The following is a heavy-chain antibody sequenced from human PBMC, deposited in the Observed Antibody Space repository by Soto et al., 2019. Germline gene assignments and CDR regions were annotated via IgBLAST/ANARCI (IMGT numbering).Heavy chain of an antibody. Sequence: QVQLVECGGGVVQPGRSLRLSCAASGFTFSSYGMHWVRQAPGKGLEWVAVISYDGSNKYYADSVKGRFTISRDNSKNTLYMQMNSLRAGDMAVYYCAKDHLGGVFWSGYFGYFDYWGQGTLVTVSS. CDR3: AKDHLGGVFWSGYFGYFDY. CDR2: ISYDGSNK. D-gene: IGHD3-3*01. J-gene: IGHJ4*02. V-gene: IGHV3-30*18. CDR1: GFTFSSYG.